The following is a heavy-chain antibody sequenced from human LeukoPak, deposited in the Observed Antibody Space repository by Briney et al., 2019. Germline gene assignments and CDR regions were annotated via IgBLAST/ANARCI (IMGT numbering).Heavy chain of an antibody. CDR2: ISSSGSTI. D-gene: IGHD6-19*01. CDR3: AREAAVAGYYSYYYMDV. CDR1: GFTFSSYE. V-gene: IGHV3-48*03. J-gene: IGHJ6*03. Sequence: PGGSLRLSCAASGFTFSSYEMNRVRQAPGKGLEGVSYISSSGSTIYYADSVKGRFTISRDNAKNSLYLQMNSLRAEDTAVYYCAREAAVAGYYSYYYMDVWGRGTTVTVSS.